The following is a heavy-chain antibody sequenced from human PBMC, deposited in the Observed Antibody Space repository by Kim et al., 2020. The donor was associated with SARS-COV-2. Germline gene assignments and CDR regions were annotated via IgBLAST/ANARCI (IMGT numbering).Heavy chain of an antibody. CDR1: GYTFTSYG. CDR2: ISAYNGNT. D-gene: IGHD2-2*01. Sequence: ASVKVSCKASGYTFTSYGISWVRQAPGQGLEWMGWISAYNGNTNYAQKLQGRVTMTTDTSTSTAYMELRSLRSDDTAVYYCARDPGTGYCSSTSCYAWGYYYYYGMDVWGQGTTVTVSS. CDR3: ARDPGTGYCSSTSCYAWGYYYYYGMDV. V-gene: IGHV1-18*04. J-gene: IGHJ6*02.